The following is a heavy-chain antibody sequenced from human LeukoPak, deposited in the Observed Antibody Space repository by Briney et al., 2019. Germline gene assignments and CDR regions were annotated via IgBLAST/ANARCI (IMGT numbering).Heavy chain of an antibody. Sequence: GGSLRLSCAASGFTFSSYAMTWVRQAPGKGLEWVSAISGSGGSTYYADSVKGRFTISRDNSRNTLYLQVNSLRAEDTAVYYCAKVWWGTVAHFDYWGQGTLVTVSS. CDR2: ISGSGGST. CDR1: GFTFSSYA. D-gene: IGHD6-19*01. V-gene: IGHV3-23*01. CDR3: AKVWWGTVAHFDY. J-gene: IGHJ4*02.